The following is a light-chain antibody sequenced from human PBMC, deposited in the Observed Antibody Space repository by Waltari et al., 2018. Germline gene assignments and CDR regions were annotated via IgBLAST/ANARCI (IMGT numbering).Light chain of an antibody. CDR3: SSYTSSNTVV. Sequence: HSALTQPAHVSGSPGQSITIPRSGSSSDVGGYDSVSWYIQYPGQAPKLIIYDVSQRPSEISDRFSGSKSGSTASLTISGLQAEDEADYYCSSYTSSNTVVFGGGTKVTVL. V-gene: IGLV2-14*03. CDR1: SSDVGGYDS. J-gene: IGLJ2*01. CDR2: DVS.